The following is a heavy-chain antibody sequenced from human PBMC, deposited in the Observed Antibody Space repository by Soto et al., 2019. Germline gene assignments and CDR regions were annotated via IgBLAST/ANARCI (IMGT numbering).Heavy chain of an antibody. CDR3: AREGACLTVSYGMDV. V-gene: IGHV1-18*04. Sequence: ASVKVSCKASGYTFTSYGISWVRQAPGQGLEWMGWISAYNGNTNYAQKLQGRVTMTTDTSTSTAYMELRSLRSDDTAVYYCAREGACLTVSYGMDVWGQGTTVTVSS. CDR1: GYTFTSYG. CDR2: ISAYNGNT. D-gene: IGHD4-4*01. J-gene: IGHJ6*02.